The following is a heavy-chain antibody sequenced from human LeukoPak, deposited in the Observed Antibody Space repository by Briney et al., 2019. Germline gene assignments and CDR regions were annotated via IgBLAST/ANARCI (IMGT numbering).Heavy chain of an antibody. CDR3: ARDRSGYFQN. CDR2: ISFDGTNK. CDR1: GFTFSSYA. D-gene: IGHD3-3*01. J-gene: IGHJ1*01. V-gene: IGHV3-30-3*01. Sequence: GGSLRLSCEVSGFTFSSYAMHWLRQAPGKGLEWVALISFDGTNKYYGDSVKGRFTISRDNSKDTLYLQMNSLRAEDTAVYYCARDRSGYFQNWGQGTLVTVSS.